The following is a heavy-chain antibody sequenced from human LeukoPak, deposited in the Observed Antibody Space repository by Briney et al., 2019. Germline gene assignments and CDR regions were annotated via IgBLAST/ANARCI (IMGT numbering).Heavy chain of an antibody. CDR1: GFTFSSYA. Sequence: GASLRLSCAASGFTFSSYAMSWVRQAPGKGLEWVSAISGSGGSTYYADSVKGRFTISRDNSKNTLYLQMNSLRAEDTAVYYCAKVPYDSSGYSDHDYWGQGTLVTVSS. D-gene: IGHD3-22*01. CDR3: AKVPYDSSGYSDHDY. J-gene: IGHJ4*02. CDR2: ISGSGGST. V-gene: IGHV3-23*01.